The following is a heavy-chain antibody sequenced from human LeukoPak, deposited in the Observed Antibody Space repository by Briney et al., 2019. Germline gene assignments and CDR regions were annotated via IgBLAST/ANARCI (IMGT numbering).Heavy chain of an antibody. CDR3: TRIAVAGTDFDY. D-gene: IGHD6-19*01. CDR1: GGSISSSSYY. J-gene: IGHJ4*02. V-gene: IGHV4-39*01. Sequence: SETLSLTCTVSGGSISSSSYYWGWIRQPPGKGLEWIGSIYYSGSTYHNSSLKSRVTISVDTSKNQFSLKLSSVTAADTAVYYCTRIAVAGTDFDYWGQGTLVTVSS. CDR2: IYYSGST.